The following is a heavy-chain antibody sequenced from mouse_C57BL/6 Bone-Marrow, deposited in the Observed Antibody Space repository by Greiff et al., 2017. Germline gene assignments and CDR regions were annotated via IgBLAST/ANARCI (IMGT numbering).Heavy chain of an antibody. CDR2: INPNYGTT. J-gene: IGHJ3*01. V-gene: IGHV1-39*01. Sequence: EVQLQQSGPELVKPGASVKISCKASGYSFTDYNMNWVKQSNGKSLEWIGVINPNYGTTSYNQKFKGKATLTVDQSSSTAYMQLYRLTSEDSAVYDCAREARSGYELAYWGKGTLVTVSA. CDR1: GYSFTDYN. D-gene: IGHD3-2*02. CDR3: AREARSGYELAY.